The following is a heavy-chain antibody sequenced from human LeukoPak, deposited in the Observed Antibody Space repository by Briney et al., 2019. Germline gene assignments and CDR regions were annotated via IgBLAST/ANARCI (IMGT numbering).Heavy chain of an antibody. J-gene: IGHJ2*01. CDR1: GYSISSGYY. CDR2: VYHSVSA. D-gene: IGHD6-19*01. V-gene: IGHV4-38-2*02. CDR3: ARDRVAGTKLVWYFDL. Sequence: SETLSLTCTVSGYSISSGYYWGWIRQPPGMGLEWIGSVYHSVSADYNPSLKSRVTISLDTSKNQFSLKLSSVTAADTAVYYCARDRVAGTKLVWYFDLWGRGTLVTVSS.